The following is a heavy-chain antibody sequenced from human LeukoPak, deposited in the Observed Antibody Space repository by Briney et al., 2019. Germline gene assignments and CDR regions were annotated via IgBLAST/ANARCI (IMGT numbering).Heavy chain of an antibody. J-gene: IGHJ4*02. D-gene: IGHD2-2*01. CDR2: ISYDGSSK. Sequence: GGSLRLSCAASGFTFSSYGMHWVRQAPGKGLEWVAVISYDGSSKYYADSVKGRFTISRDNSKNTLYLQMNSLRAEDTAVYYCAKDFGCSSTSCYPYFDYWGQGTLVTVSS. V-gene: IGHV3-30*18. CDR1: GFTFSSYG. CDR3: AKDFGCSSTSCYPYFDY.